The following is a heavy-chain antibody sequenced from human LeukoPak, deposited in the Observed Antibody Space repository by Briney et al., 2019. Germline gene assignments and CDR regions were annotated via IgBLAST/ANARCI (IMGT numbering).Heavy chain of an antibody. CDR1: GFTFSSYA. V-gene: IGHV3-30*04. D-gene: IGHD3-10*01. J-gene: IGHJ4*02. CDR2: ISYDGSNK. CDR3: AKGGRITMLRGVQRDHYFDY. Sequence: GGSLRLSCAASGFTFSSYAMHWVRQAPGKGLEWVAVISYDGSNKYYADSVKGRFTISRDNSKNTLYLQMNSLRVEDTAVYYCAKGGRITMLRGVQRDHYFDYWGQGTLVTVSS.